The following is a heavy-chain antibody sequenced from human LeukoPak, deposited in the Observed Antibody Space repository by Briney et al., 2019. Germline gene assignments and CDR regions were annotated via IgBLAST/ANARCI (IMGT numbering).Heavy chain of an antibody. CDR1: GGSFSGYY. V-gene: IGHV4-34*01. CDR3: ARSLDYYYYYMDV. J-gene: IGHJ6*03. CDR2: INHGGST. Sequence: SETLSLTCAVYGGSFSGYYWSWIRQPPGKGLEWIGKINHGGSTNYNPSLKNRVTISVDTSKNQFSLKLSSVTAADTAVYYCARSLDYYYYYMDVWGKGTTVTVSS.